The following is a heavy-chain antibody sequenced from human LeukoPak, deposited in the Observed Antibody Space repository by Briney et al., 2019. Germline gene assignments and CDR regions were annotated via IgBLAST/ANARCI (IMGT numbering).Heavy chain of an antibody. CDR1: GGSFSGYY. Sequence: PSETLSLTCAVYGGSFSGYYWSWIRQPPGKGLEWLGEINHSGSTNYNPSLKSRVTISVDTSKNQFSLKLSSVTAADTAVYYCARGMGYSRHWFDPWGQGTLVTVSS. V-gene: IGHV4-34*01. CDR3: ARGMGYSRHWFDP. J-gene: IGHJ5*02. CDR2: INHSGST. D-gene: IGHD5-12*01.